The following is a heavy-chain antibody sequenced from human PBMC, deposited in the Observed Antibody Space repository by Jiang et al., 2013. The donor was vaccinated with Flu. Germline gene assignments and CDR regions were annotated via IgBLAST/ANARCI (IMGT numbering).Heavy chain of an antibody. Sequence: VQLLESGGGVVQPGRSLRLSCATSGFTFRSYGMHWVRQAPGKGLEWVAVISDDGSNKYYADSVKGRFTISRDNSKNTLYLQMNSLRPEDTAVYYCAKGSVAVAGAFDYWGQGTLVTVSS. V-gene: IGHV3-30*18. J-gene: IGHJ4*02. CDR2: ISDDGSNK. CDR1: GFTFRSYG. D-gene: IGHD6-19*01. CDR3: AKGSVAVAGAFDY.